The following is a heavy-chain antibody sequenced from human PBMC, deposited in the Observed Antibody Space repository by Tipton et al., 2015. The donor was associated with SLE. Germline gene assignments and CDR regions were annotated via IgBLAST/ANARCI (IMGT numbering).Heavy chain of an antibody. V-gene: IGHV4-34*01. CDR2: INHSGST. CDR3: ARDLAPSY. Sequence: AGLVKPSETLSLTCAVYGGSFSGYYWSWIRQPPGKGLEWIGEINHSGSTNYNPSLKSRVTISVDTSKNQFSLKLSSVTAADTAVYYCARDLAPSYWGQGTLVTVSS. CDR1: GGSFSGYY. J-gene: IGHJ4*02.